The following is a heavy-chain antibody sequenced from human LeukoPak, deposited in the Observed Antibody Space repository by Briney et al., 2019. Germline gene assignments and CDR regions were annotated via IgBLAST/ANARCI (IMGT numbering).Heavy chain of an antibody. CDR2: IYTSGNT. Sequence: SQTLSLTCTVSGGSISSGSYCWSWIRQPAGKGLEWIGHIYTSGNTNYNPSLKSRVTMSVDTSKNQFSLKLSSVTAADTAVYYCARDTYKSNTGYYFDYWGQGTLVTVSS. CDR3: ARDTYKSNTGYYFDY. CDR1: GGSISSGSYC. V-gene: IGHV4-61*09. J-gene: IGHJ4*02. D-gene: IGHD1-14*01.